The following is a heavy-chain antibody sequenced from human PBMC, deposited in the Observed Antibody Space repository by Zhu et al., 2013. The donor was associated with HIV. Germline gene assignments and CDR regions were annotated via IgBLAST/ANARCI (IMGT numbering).Heavy chain of an antibody. D-gene: IGHD3-3*01. CDR2: INPNSGGT. CDR3: ASIGGLSTIFGVDYYYYYYGMDV. J-gene: IGHJ6*02. V-gene: IGHV1-2*02. Sequence: QVQLVQSGAEVKKPGASVKVSCKASGYTFTGYYMHWVRQAPGQGLEWMGWINPNSGGTNYAQKFQGRVTMTRDTSISTAYMELSRLRSDDTAVYYCASIGGLSTIFGVDYYYYYYGMDVWGQGTTGHRLL. CDR1: GYTFTGYY.